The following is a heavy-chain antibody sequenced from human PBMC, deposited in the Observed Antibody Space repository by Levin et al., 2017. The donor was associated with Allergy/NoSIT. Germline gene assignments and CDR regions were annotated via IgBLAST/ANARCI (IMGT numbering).Heavy chain of an antibody. J-gene: IGHJ6*03. Sequence: QHGESLKISCAASGFTFSSYGMHWVRQAPGKGLEWVAVISYDGSNKYYADSVKGRFTISRDNSKNTLYLQMNSLRAEDTAVYYCAKAPVDYYYYMDVWGKGTTVTVSS. CDR2: ISYDGSNK. V-gene: IGHV3-30*18. CDR1: GFTFSSYG. CDR3: AKAPVDYYYYMDV.